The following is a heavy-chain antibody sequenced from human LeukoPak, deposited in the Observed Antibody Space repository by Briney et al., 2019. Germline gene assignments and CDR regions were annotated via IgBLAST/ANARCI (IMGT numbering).Heavy chain of an antibody. Sequence: ASVKVSCKTSGYTFTDYYIHWVRQAPGQGLEWMGWINPNNGETNSAQKFQGRVTMTGDTSISTAYMELRRVTSDDTAVYYCARGYCSSTSCHFDYWGQGTLVTVSS. J-gene: IGHJ4*02. CDR3: ARGYCSSTSCHFDY. V-gene: IGHV1-2*02. CDR1: GYTFTDYY. D-gene: IGHD2-2*01. CDR2: INPNNGET.